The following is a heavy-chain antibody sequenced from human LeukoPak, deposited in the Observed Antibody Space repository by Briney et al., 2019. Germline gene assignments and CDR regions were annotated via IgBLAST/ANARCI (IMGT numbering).Heavy chain of an antibody. CDR3: ARCGFQDSSGYYVDY. V-gene: IGHV1-46*01. CDR1: GYTFTSYY. Sequence: GASMKVSCKASGYTFTSYYMHWVRQAPGQGLEWMGIINPSGGSTSYAQKFQGRVTMTRDMSTSTVYMELSSLRSEDTAVYYCARCGFQDSSGYYVDYWGQGTLVTVSS. CDR2: INPSGGST. J-gene: IGHJ4*02. D-gene: IGHD3-22*01.